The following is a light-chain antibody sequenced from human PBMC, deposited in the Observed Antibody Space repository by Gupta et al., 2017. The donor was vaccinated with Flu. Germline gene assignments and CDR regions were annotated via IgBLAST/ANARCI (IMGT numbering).Light chain of an antibody. J-gene: IGKJ1*01. CDR1: ESLVYSDGDSY. Sequence: DAVFTQSPLSLPVTLGQPASISCRSSESLVYSDGDSYVSWLHQRPGQSPRRLIYKASNRDSGVPDRSSGSGSGTDFTLKISRVEAEDVGVYYCMHSTRWPWTFGQGTKVEI. CDR2: KAS. V-gene: IGKV2-30*01. CDR3: MHSTRWPWT.